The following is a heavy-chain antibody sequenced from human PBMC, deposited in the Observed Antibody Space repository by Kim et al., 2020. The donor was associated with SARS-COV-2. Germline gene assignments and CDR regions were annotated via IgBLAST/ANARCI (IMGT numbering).Heavy chain of an antibody. V-gene: IGHV3-NL1*01. CDR3: VKSSSWFHFDF. Sequence: TYYANAVKGRFISSRDNATKTLFLQLNSLRVEDTAEYYCVKSSSWFHFDFWGQGTQVHVSS. J-gene: IGHJ4*02. D-gene: IGHD6-19*01. CDR2: T.